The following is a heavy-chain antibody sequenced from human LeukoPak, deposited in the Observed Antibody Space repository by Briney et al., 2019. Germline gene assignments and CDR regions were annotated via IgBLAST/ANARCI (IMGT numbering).Heavy chain of an antibody. CDR2: IYYSGST. Sequence: SETLSLTCTVSGGSISSSSYYWGWIRQPPGKGLEWIGSIYYSGSTYYNPSLKSRVTISVDTSKNQFSLKLSSVTAADTAVYYCARAEYSSSSISPSLDYWGQGTLVTVSS. CDR3: ARAEYSSSSISPSLDY. CDR1: GGSISSSSYY. V-gene: IGHV4-39*07. D-gene: IGHD6-6*01. J-gene: IGHJ4*02.